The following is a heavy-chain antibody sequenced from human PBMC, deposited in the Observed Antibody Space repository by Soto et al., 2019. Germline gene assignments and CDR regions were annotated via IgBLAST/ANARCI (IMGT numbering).Heavy chain of an antibody. CDR2: IYYSGST. D-gene: IGHD6-13*01. J-gene: IGHJ6*02. CDR1: GGSISSSSYY. Sequence: SETLSLTCTVSGGSISSSSYYWGWIRQPPGKGLEWIGSIYYSGSTYYNPSLKSRVTISVDTSKNQFSLKCSSVTAADTAVYYCARASSSSDYSYGVDVWGQGTTVTVS. V-gene: IGHV4-39*07. CDR3: ARASSSSDYSYGVDV.